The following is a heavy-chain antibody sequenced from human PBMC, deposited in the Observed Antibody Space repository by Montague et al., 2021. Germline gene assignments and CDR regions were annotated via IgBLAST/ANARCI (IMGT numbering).Heavy chain of an antibody. Sequence: SRRLSCAASGFTFNMHAMSWVRQAPGKGLEWVSVIFSGGSNTHYADSVMGRFTISRDNSKNTLYLQMNGLREEDTAIYYCAKDGYCRSTSCSGGEFRWFDPWGQGTLVTVSS. J-gene: IGHJ5*02. CDR2: IFSGGSNT. D-gene: IGHD2-2*03. CDR3: AKDGYCRSTSCSGGEFRWFDP. V-gene: IGHV3-23*03. CDR1: GFTFNMHA.